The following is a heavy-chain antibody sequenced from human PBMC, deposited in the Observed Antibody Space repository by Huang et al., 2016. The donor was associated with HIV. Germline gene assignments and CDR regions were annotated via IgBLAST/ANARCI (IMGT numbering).Heavy chain of an antibody. V-gene: IGHV1-69*13. CDR2: IVPILRRT. CDR3: ARGVFDGVWSGDLLPHFYYMDV. J-gene: IGHJ6*03. CDR1: GGTFSSYG. D-gene: IGHD3-10*01. Sequence: QVQLVQSGAEMKKTGSSVKVSCTAPGGTFSSYGISWVRQAPGQGLEWMGWIVPILRRTDYAQKFQGRLTITADESTSTAYMELSSLRSQDSAIYFCARGVFDGVWSGDLLPHFYYMDVWGKGTTVTVSS.